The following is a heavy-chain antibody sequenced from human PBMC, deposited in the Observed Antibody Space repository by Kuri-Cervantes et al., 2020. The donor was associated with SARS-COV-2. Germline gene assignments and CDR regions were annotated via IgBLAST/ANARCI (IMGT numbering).Heavy chain of an antibody. CDR3: AGKDVVNYNMDV. CDR2: INQDGSEE. CDR1: GFTFSGKW. J-gene: IGHJ6*02. V-gene: IGHV3-7*02. Sequence: GGSLRLSCAASGFTFSGKWMSWVRQAPGKGLEWVANINQDGSEEFYVESVKGRFTISRDNARNSLYLQMNSLRAEDTALYYCAGKDVVNYNMDVWGQGTTVTVSS. D-gene: IGHD3-10*01.